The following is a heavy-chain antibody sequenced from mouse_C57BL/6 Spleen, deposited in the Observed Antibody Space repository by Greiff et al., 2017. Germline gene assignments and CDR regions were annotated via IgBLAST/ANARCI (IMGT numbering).Heavy chain of an antibody. CDR1: GFNIKDDY. J-gene: IGHJ1*03. V-gene: IGHV14-4*01. CDR3: TRGLRQADWYFDV. Sequence: VQLKESGAELVRPGASVKLSCTASGFNIKDDYMHWVKQRPEQGLEWIGWIDPENGDTEYASKFQGKATITADTSSNTAYLQLSSLTSEDTAVYYCTRGLRQADWYFDVWGTGTTVTVSS. CDR2: IDPENGDT. D-gene: IGHD2-4*01.